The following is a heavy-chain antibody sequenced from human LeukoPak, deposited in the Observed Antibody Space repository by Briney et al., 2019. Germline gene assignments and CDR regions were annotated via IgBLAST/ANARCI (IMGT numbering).Heavy chain of an antibody. D-gene: IGHD4-17*01. J-gene: IGHJ4*02. CDR2: INSDGSST. CDR3: ARAAYGDFLRLSH. V-gene: IGHV3-74*01. Sequence: GGSLRLSCAASGFTFSSYWMHWVRQAPGKGLVWVSRINSDGSSTSYADSVKGRFTISRDNAKNTLYLQMNSLRAEDTAVYYCARAAYGDFLRLSHWGQGTLVTVSS. CDR1: GFTFSSYW.